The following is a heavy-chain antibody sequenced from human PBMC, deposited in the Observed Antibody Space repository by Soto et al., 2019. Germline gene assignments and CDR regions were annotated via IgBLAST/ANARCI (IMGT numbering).Heavy chain of an antibody. CDR1: GGTFSSYA. CDR2: IIPIFGTA. J-gene: IGHJ3*02. CDR3: AIYYYGSGSYRLEAFDI. V-gene: IGHV1-69*01. Sequence: QVQLVQSGAEVKKPGSSVKVSCKASGGTFSSYAISWVRPAPGQGLEWMGGIIPIFGTANYAQKFQGRVTITADESTSTGYMELSSLKSEDTAVYYCAIYYYGSGSYRLEAFDIWGQGTMFTVSS. D-gene: IGHD3-10*01.